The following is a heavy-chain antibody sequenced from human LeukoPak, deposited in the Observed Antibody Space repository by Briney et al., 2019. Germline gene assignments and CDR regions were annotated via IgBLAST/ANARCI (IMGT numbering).Heavy chain of an antibody. CDR3: AKVGSGSYSPDY. V-gene: IGHV3-23*01. Sequence: GGSLRLSCAASGFTFSNAWMSWVRQAPGKGLEWVSAISGSGGSTYYADSVKGRFTISRDNSKNTLYLQMNSLRAEDTAVYYCAKVGSGSYSPDYWGQGTLVTVSS. D-gene: IGHD1-26*01. CDR1: GFTFSNAW. J-gene: IGHJ4*02. CDR2: ISGSGGST.